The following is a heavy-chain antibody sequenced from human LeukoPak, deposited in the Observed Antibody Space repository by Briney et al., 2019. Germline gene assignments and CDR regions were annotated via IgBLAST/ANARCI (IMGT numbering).Heavy chain of an antibody. CDR3: ARVPPTSSSWYYYYYYGMDV. CDR2: IKQDGSEK. V-gene: IGHV3-7*03. Sequence: GGSLRLSCAASGFTFSSYWMSWVRQAPGKGLEWVANIKQDGSEKYYVDSVKGRFTISRDNAKNSLYLQMNSLRAEDAAVYYCARVPPTSSSWYYYYYYGMDVWGQGTTVTVSS. D-gene: IGHD6-13*01. CDR1: GFTFSSYW. J-gene: IGHJ6*02.